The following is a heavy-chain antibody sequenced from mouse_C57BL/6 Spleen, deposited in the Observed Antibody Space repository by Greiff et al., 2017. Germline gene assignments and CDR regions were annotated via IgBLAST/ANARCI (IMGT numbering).Heavy chain of an antibody. D-gene: IGHD4-1*01. CDR3: ARSELGRLFDY. Sequence: VQLKESGPELVKPGASVKMSCKASGHTFTDYNMHWVKQSHGKSLEWIGYINPNNGGTSYNQKFKGKATLTVNKSSSTAYMELRSLTSEDSAVYYCARSELGRLFDYWGQGTTLTVSS. V-gene: IGHV1-22*01. CDR2: INPNNGGT. J-gene: IGHJ2*01. CDR1: GHTFTDYN.